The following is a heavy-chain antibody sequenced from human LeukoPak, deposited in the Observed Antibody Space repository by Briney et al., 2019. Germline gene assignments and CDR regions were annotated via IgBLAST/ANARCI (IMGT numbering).Heavy chain of an antibody. J-gene: IGHJ4*02. CDR3: ARDLIGCGSAGCFFDY. CDR1: GYTFTGSY. D-gene: IGHD2-2*01. Sequence: GASVKASCKTSGYTFTGSYVHWVRRAPGRDLEWMGRINSNTGGTTYIQKFQGRVTMTRDTSISTAYMELTRLTSDDTAVYYCARDLIGCGSAGCFFDYWGQGTLVTVSS. V-gene: IGHV1-2*06. CDR2: INSNTGGT.